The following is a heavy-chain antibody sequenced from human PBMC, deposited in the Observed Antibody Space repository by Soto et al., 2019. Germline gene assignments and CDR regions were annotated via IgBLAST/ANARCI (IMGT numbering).Heavy chain of an antibody. CDR1: GYSFTIYW. Sequence: PGESLKISCKGSGYSFTIYWIGWVRQMPGKGLEWMGIIYPGDSDTKYNPSFQGQVTISADKSITTTYLQWSSLKASDTAIYYCAASIFYYGMDVWGQGTTVTVS. CDR3: AASIFYYGMDV. CDR2: IYPGDSDT. V-gene: IGHV5-51*01. J-gene: IGHJ6*02.